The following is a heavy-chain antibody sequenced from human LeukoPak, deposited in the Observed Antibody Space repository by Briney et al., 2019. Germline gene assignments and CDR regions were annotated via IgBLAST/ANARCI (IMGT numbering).Heavy chain of an antibody. CDR2: VYNSGST. J-gene: IGHJ5*02. CDR1: GYSISSGYY. CDR3: ARHPYYDFWSGYISWFDP. D-gene: IGHD3-3*01. V-gene: IGHV4-38-2*01. Sequence: PSETLSLTCAVSGYSISSGYYWGWIRQPPGKGLEWTGSVYNSGSTYYNRSLKSRVTISVDTSKNQFSLKLSSVTAADTAVYYCARHPYYDFWSGYISWFDPWGQGTLVTVSS.